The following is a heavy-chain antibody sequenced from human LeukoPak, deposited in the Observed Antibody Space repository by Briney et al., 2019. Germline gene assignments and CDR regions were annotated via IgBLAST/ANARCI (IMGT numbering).Heavy chain of an antibody. CDR2: INPNSGGT. V-gene: IGHV1-2*02. CDR3: ARADTARGYYGSGSYYNAPYYFDY. CDR1: GYTFTSYD. J-gene: IGHJ4*02. Sequence: ASVKVSCKASGYTFTSYDINWVRQAPGQGLEWMGWINPNSGGTNYAQKFQGRVTMTRDTSISTAYMELSRLRSDDTAVYYCARADTARGYYGSGSYYNAPYYFDYWGQGTLVTVSS. D-gene: IGHD3-10*01.